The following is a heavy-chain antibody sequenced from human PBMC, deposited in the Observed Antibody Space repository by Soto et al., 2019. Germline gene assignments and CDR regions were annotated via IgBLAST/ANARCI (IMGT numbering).Heavy chain of an antibody. V-gene: IGHV1-2*04. J-gene: IGHJ6*03. D-gene: IGHD6-13*01. Sequence: QVQLVQSGAEVKKPGASVKVSCKASGYTFTGYYMHWVRQAPGQGLEWMGWINPNSGGTNYAQKFQGWVTINRDTSISTAYMELSRLRSDDTAVYYCARESIAAAGTSGFMDVWGKGTTVTVSS. CDR1: GYTFTGYY. CDR2: INPNSGGT. CDR3: ARESIAAAGTSGFMDV.